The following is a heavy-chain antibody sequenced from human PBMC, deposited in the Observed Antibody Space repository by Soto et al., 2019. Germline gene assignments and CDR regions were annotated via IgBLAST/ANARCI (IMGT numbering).Heavy chain of an antibody. Sequence: QVQLVESGGGVVQPGRSLRLSCAASGFTFSSYGMHWVRQSPGKGLEWVAVISYDGRNTYYADSVKGRFTISRDNSQNTLSLHMNSLRAEDTAVYYCAKDGGYSSGCANDAFDIWGQGTMVTVAS. J-gene: IGHJ3*02. D-gene: IGHD6-19*01. CDR3: AKDGGYSSGCANDAFDI. CDR2: ISYDGRNT. V-gene: IGHV3-30*18. CDR1: GFTFSSYG.